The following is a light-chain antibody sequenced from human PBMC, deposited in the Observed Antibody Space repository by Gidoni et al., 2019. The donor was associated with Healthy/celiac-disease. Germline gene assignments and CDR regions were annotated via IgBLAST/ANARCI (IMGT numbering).Light chain of an antibody. CDR1: NIGSTS. Sequence: SSVLTQPPSVSVAPGKTARITCGGNNIGSTSVHWYQQKPGQAPVLVIYYDSDRPSGIHERVSGSNEGNTATMTISRGEAGDEDDYYCQVWDSSSALFGGGTKLTVL. CDR3: QVWDSSSAL. CDR2: YDS. V-gene: IGLV3-21*04. J-gene: IGLJ2*01.